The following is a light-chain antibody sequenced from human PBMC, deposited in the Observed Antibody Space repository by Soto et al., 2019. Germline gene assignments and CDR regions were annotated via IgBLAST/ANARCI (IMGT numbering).Light chain of an antibody. Sequence: IVSTQTPGTLSLSPGERATLSCRASQSVSSSDLAWYQQKPGQAPRLLIYGTSSRATAIPDRFSGSGSGTDFTLTISRLEPEDFAVYYCQQYGSSSWTFGQGTKVEIK. CDR3: QQYGSSSWT. CDR2: GTS. V-gene: IGKV3-20*01. CDR1: QSVSSSD. J-gene: IGKJ1*01.